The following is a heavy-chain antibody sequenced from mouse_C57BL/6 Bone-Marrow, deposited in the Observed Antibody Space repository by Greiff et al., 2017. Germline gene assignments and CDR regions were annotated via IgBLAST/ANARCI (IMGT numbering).Heavy chain of an antibody. CDR3: ARDYYGSRGFAY. V-gene: IGHV1-61*01. Sequence: QVQLQQPGAELVRPGSSVKLSCKASGYTFTSYWMDWVKQRPGQGLEWIGDIYPSDSETHYNQKFTDKATLTVDKSSSTAYMQLSRLTSEDSAVYYCARDYYGSRGFAYWGQGTLVTVSA. J-gene: IGHJ3*01. D-gene: IGHD1-1*01. CDR1: GYTFTSYW. CDR2: IYPSDSET.